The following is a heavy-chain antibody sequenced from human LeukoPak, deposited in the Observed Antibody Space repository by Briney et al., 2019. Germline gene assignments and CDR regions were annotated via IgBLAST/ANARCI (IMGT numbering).Heavy chain of an antibody. CDR1: GFTFSDYY. D-gene: IGHD2-2*02. V-gene: IGHV3-11*01. J-gene: IGHJ4*02. CDR2: ISSSGSTI. Sequence: GGPLRLSCAASGFTFSDYYMSWIRQAPGKGLEWVSYISSSGSTIYYADSVKGRFTISRDNAKNSLYLQMNSLRAEDTAVYYCARDPSCSSTSCYTGAGPTVAEDYWGQGTLVTVSS. CDR3: ARDPSCSSTSCYTGAGPTVAEDY.